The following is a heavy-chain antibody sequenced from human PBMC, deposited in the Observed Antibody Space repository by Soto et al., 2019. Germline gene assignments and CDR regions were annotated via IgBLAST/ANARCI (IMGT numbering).Heavy chain of an antibody. D-gene: IGHD5-18*01. J-gene: IGHJ4*02. Sequence: ASETLSLTCTVSGGSISSYYWSWIRQPAGKGLEWIGRIYTSGSTNYNPSLKSRVTMSVDTSKNQFSLKLSSVTAADTAVYYCASSYVDTASIVFDYWGQGTLVTVSS. CDR2: IYTSGST. CDR3: ASSYVDTASIVFDY. V-gene: IGHV4-4*07. CDR1: GGSISSYY.